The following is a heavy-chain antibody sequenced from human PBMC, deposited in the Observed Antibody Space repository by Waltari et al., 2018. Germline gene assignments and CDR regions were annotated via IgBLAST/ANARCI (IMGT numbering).Heavy chain of an antibody. D-gene: IGHD4-17*01. CDR2: INSGSSSI. J-gene: IGHJ4*02. CDR1: GFTFSSYS. Sequence: EVQLVESGGGLVQPGGSLRLSCAASGFTFSSYSMNWVRQAPGKGLGWVSYINSGSSSIFYAGSVKGRFTISRDNAKNSLYLQMNSLRAEDTAVYYCAREPPYADYAFDSWGQXSLVTVSS. V-gene: IGHV3-48*04. CDR3: AREPPYADYAFDS.